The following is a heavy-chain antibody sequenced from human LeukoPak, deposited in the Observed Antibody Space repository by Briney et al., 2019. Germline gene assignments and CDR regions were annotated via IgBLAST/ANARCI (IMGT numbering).Heavy chain of an antibody. CDR2: ISGSGGST. J-gene: IGHJ4*02. D-gene: IGHD3-3*01. CDR1: GFTFSSYA. Sequence: QTGGSLRLSCAASGFTFSSYAMSWVRQAPGKGLEWVSAISGSGGSTYYADSVQGRFTISRDNSKRTLFLQMNSLRAEDTAFYYCAKAELGVDTFFDYWGQGTLVTVSS. CDR3: AKAELGVDTFFDY. V-gene: IGHV3-23*01.